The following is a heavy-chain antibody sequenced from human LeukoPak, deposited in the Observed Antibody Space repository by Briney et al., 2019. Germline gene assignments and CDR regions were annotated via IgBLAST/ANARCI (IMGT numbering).Heavy chain of an antibody. V-gene: IGHV3-23*01. CDR1: GFTFSSYA. Sequence: RSGGSLRLSCAASGFTFSSYAMSWVRQAPGKGLEWVSAISGSGGSTYYADSVKGRFTISRDNSKSTLYLQMNSLRAEDTAVYYCAKDGHSGSYSAFDIWGQGTMVTVSS. CDR2: ISGSGGST. D-gene: IGHD1-26*01. J-gene: IGHJ3*02. CDR3: AKDGHSGSYSAFDI.